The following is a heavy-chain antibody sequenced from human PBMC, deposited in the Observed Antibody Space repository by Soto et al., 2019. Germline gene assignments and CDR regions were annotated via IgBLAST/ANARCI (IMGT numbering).Heavy chain of an antibody. CDR2: INPNTGDT. CDR3: ARVEKWLDHRRGNFDN. CDR1: GYTFTTYY. Sequence: QVQLVQSGAEVKQPGASVKVSCKASGYTFTTYYLHWVRQAPGQGLEWMGSINPNTGDTNYAQKFQGRVTMTRDTSITTAYMELSRLTSDDTAVYYCARVEKWLDHRRGNFDNWGQGTLVTVSS. J-gene: IGHJ4*02. V-gene: IGHV1-2*02. D-gene: IGHD6-19*01.